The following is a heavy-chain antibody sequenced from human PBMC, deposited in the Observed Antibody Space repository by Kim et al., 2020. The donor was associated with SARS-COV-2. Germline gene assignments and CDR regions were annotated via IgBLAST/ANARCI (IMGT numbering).Heavy chain of an antibody. V-gene: IGHV1-69*01. Sequence: QKFQGRVTITADESTSTAYMELSSLRSEDTAVYYCARGIIRSGSYRPFDYWGQGTLVTVSS. D-gene: IGHD1-26*01. J-gene: IGHJ4*02. CDR3: ARGIIRSGSYRPFDY.